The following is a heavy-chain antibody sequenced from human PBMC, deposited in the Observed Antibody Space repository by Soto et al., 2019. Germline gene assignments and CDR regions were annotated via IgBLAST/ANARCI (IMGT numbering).Heavy chain of an antibody. Sequence: GSLRLSCAASGFTFSNYMSWVRQAPGKGLEWVSIISSSGTTYYADSVKGRFTISRDISKNTLYLQMNSLRAEDTAVYYCASSGSKPRFDYWGQGTLVTVSS. CDR1: GFTFSNY. CDR3: ASSGSKPRFDY. D-gene: IGHD1-26*01. CDR2: ISSSGTT. V-gene: IGHV3-66*01. J-gene: IGHJ4*02.